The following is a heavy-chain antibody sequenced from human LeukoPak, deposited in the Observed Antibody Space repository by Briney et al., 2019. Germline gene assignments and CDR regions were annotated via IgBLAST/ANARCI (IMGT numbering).Heavy chain of an antibody. V-gene: IGHV1-2*06. Sequence: GASVKVPCKASGYTFTGYYIHWVRQAPGQGLEWMGRINPNTGGTNYAQKFQGRVTMTRDTSITTAYMELSRLTSDDTAIYYCAKVPPSITAAGNWLDPWGQGALVTVSS. CDR2: INPNTGGT. CDR1: GYTFTGYY. CDR3: AKVPPSITAAGNWLDP. J-gene: IGHJ5*02. D-gene: IGHD6-13*01.